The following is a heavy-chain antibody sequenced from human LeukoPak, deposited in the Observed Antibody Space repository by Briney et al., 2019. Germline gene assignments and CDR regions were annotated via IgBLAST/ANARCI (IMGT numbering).Heavy chain of an antibody. Sequence: ASVKVSCKASGYTFTTYDVNWVRQAPGQGLQWMGWINPNSGNTGYAQKFQGRITITRNTSISTVYMELSSLRSEDTAVYYCARGPPTAQYFQHWGQGTLVTVYS. D-gene: IGHD1-1*01. CDR1: GYTFTTYD. CDR2: INPNSGNT. J-gene: IGHJ1*01. CDR3: ARGPPTAQYFQH. V-gene: IGHV1-8*03.